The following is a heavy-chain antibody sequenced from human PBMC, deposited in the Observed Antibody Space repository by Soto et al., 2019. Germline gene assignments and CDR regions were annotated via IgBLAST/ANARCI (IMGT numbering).Heavy chain of an antibody. CDR3: ARGVDPDY. D-gene: IGHD5-12*01. J-gene: IGHJ4*02. V-gene: IGHV4-34*01. CDR2: INHSGST. CDR1: GGSFSGYY. Sequence: SETLSLTCAVYGGSFSGYYCSWIRQPPGKGLEWIGEINHSGSTNYNPSLKSRVTISVDTSKNQFSLKLSSVTAADTAVYYCARGVDPDYWGQGTLVTVS.